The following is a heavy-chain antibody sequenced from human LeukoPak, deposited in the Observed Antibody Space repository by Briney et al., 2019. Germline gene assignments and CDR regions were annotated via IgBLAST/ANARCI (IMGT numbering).Heavy chain of an antibody. V-gene: IGHV3-9*01. J-gene: IGHJ4*02. CDR2: ISWNSGSI. D-gene: IGHD3-10*01. CDR3: ATGGSGSYYNEFDY. CDR1: GFTFDDYA. Sequence: GRSLRLSCAASGFTFDDYAMHWVRQAPGKGLEWVSGISWNSGSIGYADSVKGRFTTSRDNAKNSLYLQMNSLRAEDTALYYCATGGSGSYYNEFDYWGQGTLVTVSS.